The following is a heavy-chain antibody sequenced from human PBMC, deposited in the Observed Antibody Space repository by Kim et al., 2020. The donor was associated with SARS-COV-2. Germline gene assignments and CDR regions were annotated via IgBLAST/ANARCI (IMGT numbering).Heavy chain of an antibody. Sequence: SETLSLTCTVSGGSISSYYWSWIRQPPGKGLEWIGYIYYSGSTNYNPSLKSRVTISVDTSKNQFSLKLSSVTAADTAVYYCARGRSIFGVVTAPFDPWGQGTLVTVSS. V-gene: IGHV4-59*01. J-gene: IGHJ5*02. CDR1: GGSISSYY. CDR2: IYYSGST. CDR3: ARGRSIFGVVTAPFDP. D-gene: IGHD3-3*01.